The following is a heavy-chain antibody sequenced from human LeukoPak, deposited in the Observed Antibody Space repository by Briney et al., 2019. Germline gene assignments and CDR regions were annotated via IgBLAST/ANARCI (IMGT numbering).Heavy chain of an antibody. V-gene: IGHV3-48*01. J-gene: IGHJ4*02. CDR3: AGSSSWVDFDY. CDR2: ISSSSSTI. CDR1: GFTFSSYS. Sequence: GGSLGLSCAASGFTFSSYSMNWVRQAPGKGLEWVSYISSSSSTIYYADSVKGRFTISRDNAKNSLYLQMNSLRAEDTAVYYCAGSSSWVDFDYWGQGTLVTVSS. D-gene: IGHD6-13*01.